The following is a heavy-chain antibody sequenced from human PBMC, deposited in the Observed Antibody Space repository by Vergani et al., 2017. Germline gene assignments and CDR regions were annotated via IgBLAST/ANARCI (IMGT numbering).Heavy chain of an antibody. CDR3: GRVAEFYGLGSRLLDL. Sequence: QVRLQESGPGLVKPSETLSLTCSVSGGSMSGYYWSWIRQPPWKELEWIGYMYHSGSTNYNPSLETRVTISGDTSKNPSALKLNSVTAADTAVDYCGRVAEFYGLGSRLLDLWGQGILVTVSS. J-gene: IGHJ5*02. CDR2: MYHSGST. V-gene: IGHV4-59*01. CDR1: GGSMSGYY. D-gene: IGHD3-10*01.